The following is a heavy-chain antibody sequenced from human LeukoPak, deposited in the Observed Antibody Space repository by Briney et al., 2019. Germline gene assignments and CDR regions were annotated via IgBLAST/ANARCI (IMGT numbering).Heavy chain of an antibody. J-gene: IGHJ4*02. Sequence: GGSLRLSCAASGFTFSNYNIQRVRQAPGKGLEWLSYIDSSGRTTYYSDSVRGRFTVSRDNAKNSLYLQMNSLRAEDTAVYYCARDRTDTNYFDYWGQGTLVTVSS. CDR3: ARDRTDTNYFDY. CDR2: IDSSGRTT. D-gene: IGHD1-14*01. CDR1: GFTFSNYN. V-gene: IGHV3-48*01.